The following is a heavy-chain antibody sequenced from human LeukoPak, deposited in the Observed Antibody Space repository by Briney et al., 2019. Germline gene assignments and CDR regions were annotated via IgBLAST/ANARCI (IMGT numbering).Heavy chain of an antibody. Sequence: GGSLRLSCAASGFTFSGSAMHWVRQASGKGLEWVGRIRSKANSYATAYAASVKGRFTISRDDSKNTTYLQMNSLKTEDTAVYYCARKVRAAAGSYYFDYWGQGTLVTVSS. CDR2: IRSKANSYAT. V-gene: IGHV3-73*01. CDR1: GFTFSGSA. CDR3: ARKVRAAAGSYYFDY. D-gene: IGHD6-13*01. J-gene: IGHJ4*02.